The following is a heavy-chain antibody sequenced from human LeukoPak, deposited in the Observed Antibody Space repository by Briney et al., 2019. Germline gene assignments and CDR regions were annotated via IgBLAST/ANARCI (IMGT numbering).Heavy chain of an antibody. CDR1: GGTFSSYA. CDR2: IIPIFGTA. V-gene: IGHV1-69*13. Sequence: GASVKVSCKASGGTFSSYAISWVRQAPGQGLEWMGGIIPIFGTANYAQKFQGRVTITADESTSTAYMELSSLRSEDTAVYYCARGRYSSSWYYYYYYGMDVWGQGTTVTVSS. D-gene: IGHD6-13*01. J-gene: IGHJ6*02. CDR3: ARGRYSSSWYYYYYYGMDV.